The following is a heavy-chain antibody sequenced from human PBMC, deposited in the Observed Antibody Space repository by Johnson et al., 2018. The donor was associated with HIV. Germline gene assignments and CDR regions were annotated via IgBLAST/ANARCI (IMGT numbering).Heavy chain of an antibody. CDR2: ISFAGSNK. CDR3: ARDRTGGSYPRAFDI. CDR1: GFTVSSNY. Sequence: QVQLVESGGGLIQPGGSLRLSCAASGFTVSSNYMSWVRQTPGKGLEWVAVISFAGSNKYYADSVKGRFTISRDNAKNSLYLQMNSLRAEDTALYYCARDRTGGSYPRAFDIWGQGTMVTVSS. D-gene: IGHD1-26*01. J-gene: IGHJ3*02. V-gene: IGHV3-30*03.